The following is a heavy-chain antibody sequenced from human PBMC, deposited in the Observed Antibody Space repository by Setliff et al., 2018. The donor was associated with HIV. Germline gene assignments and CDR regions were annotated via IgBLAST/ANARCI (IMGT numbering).Heavy chain of an antibody. D-gene: IGHD6-13*01. J-gene: IGHJ4*02. CDR1: GDTFNNYA. CDR2: IIPIFGTA. V-gene: IGHV1-69*13. Sequence: VKVSCKASGDTFNNYAISWVRQAPGQGLEWMGGIIPIFGTANYAQKFQGRVTITADRSTSTAYMELSSLRSEDTAVYYCATRIIAAAGYYWGQGTLVTVSS. CDR3: ATRIIAAAGYY.